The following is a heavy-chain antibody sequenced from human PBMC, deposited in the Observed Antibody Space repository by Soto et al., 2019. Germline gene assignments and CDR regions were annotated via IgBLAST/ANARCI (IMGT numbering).Heavy chain of an antibody. Sequence: EVQLVESGGGLVKPGGSLGLSCAVSGFTFNNAWMSWVRQAPGKGLEWVDRIKSKTDGGTTDHAASVKGRFTISRDDSKNTLYLQMDSLKIEETAMYYCTTSPRAQYWGQGTLVSVSS. J-gene: IGHJ4*02. V-gene: IGHV3-15*01. CDR2: IKSKTDGGTT. CDR3: TTSPRAQY. CDR1: GFTFNNAW.